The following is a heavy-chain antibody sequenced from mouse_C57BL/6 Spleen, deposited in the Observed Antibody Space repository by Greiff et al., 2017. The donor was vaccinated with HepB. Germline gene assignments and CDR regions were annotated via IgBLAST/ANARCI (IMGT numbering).Heavy chain of an antibody. CDR2: IDPSDSYT. CDR1: GYTFTSYW. D-gene: IGHD2-4*01. Sequence: VQLQQPGAELVRPGTSVKLSCKASGYTFTSYWMHWVKQRPGQGLEWIGVIDPSDSYTNYNQKFKGKATLTVDTSSSTAYMQLSSLTSEDSAVYYCARSLLRRSSLFDYWGQGTTLTVSS. J-gene: IGHJ2*01. V-gene: IGHV1-59*01. CDR3: ARSLLRRSSLFDY.